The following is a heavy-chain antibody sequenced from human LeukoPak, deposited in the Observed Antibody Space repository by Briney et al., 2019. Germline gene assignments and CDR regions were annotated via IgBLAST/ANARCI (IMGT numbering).Heavy chain of an antibody. CDR1: GYTFTSYY. D-gene: IGHD3-10*01. Sequence: ASVKVSCKACGYTFTSYYMHWVRQAPGQGLEWMGIINPSGGSTSYAQKFQGRVTMTRDMSTSTVYMELSSLRSEDTAVYYCARGGLGYYGSGRRFDYWGQGTLVTVSS. J-gene: IGHJ4*02. CDR2: INPSGGST. V-gene: IGHV1-46*01. CDR3: ARGGLGYYGSGRRFDY.